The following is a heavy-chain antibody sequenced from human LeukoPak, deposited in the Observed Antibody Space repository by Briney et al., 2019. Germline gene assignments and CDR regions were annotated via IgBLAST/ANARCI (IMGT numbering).Heavy chain of an antibody. J-gene: IGHJ6*02. V-gene: IGHV4-34*01. CDR1: GGSFSGYY. CDR3: ATRAGHEYDSGGYYDYGIDV. CDR2: IKRSGSA. D-gene: IGHD3-22*01. Sequence: SGTLSLTPVVSGGSFSGYYWSWGRQPPGKGLEWMGEIKRSGSAKYNLLLMSRVTISVDTSKQPLPLTLSSVTAADTAGYYWATRAGHEYDSGGYYDYGIDVWGEGTTFTVSS.